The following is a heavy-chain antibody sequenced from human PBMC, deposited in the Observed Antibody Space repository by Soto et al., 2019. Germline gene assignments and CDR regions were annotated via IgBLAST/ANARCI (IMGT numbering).Heavy chain of an antibody. CDR1: GGSISSYY. D-gene: IGHD4-17*01. J-gene: IGHJ4*02. V-gene: IGHV4-59*01. CDR3: ARDSTTGIDY. CDR2: IYYSGST. Sequence: SETLSLTCTVSGGSISSYYWSWIRQPPGKGLGWIGYIYYSGSTNYNPSLKSRVTISVDTSKNQFSLKLSSVTAADTAVYYCARDSTTGIDYWGQGTLVTVSS.